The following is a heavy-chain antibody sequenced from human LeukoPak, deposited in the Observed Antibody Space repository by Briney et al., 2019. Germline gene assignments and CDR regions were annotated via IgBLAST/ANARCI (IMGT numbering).Heavy chain of an antibody. CDR1: GGSISNYY. Sequence: PSETLSLTCTVSGGSISNYYWSWIRQPPEKGLEWIGYIYYSGSTNYNPSLKSRLTISVDTSKNQFSLKLSSMTAADTAVYYCARSYGDYITGAYAFDVWGQGTMVTVSS. CDR3: ARSYGDYITGAYAFDV. V-gene: IGHV4-59*08. D-gene: IGHD4-17*01. CDR2: IYYSGST. J-gene: IGHJ3*01.